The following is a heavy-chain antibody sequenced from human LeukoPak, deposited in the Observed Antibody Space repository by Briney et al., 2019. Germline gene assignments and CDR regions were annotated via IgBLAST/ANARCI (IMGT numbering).Heavy chain of an antibody. V-gene: IGHV3-33*01. CDR3: ARFWNDGPIDY. D-gene: IGHD1-1*01. CDR1: GFTFSSYG. J-gene: IGHJ4*02. CDR2: IWYDGSNK. Sequence: PGGSLRLSCAASGFTFSSYGMHWVRQAPGKGLEWVAVIWYDGSNKYYADSVKGRFTISRDNSKNTLYLQMNSLRAEDTAVYYCARFWNDGPIDYRGQGTLVTVSS.